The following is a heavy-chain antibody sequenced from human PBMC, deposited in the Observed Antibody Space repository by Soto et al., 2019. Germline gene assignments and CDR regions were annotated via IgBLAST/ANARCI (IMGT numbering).Heavy chain of an antibody. CDR2: ISGSGGST. Sequence: EVQLLESGGGLVQPGGSLRLSCAASGFTFSSYAMSWVRQAPGKGLEWVSAISGSGGSTYYADSVKGRFTISRDNSKNTLYLQMNSLRAEDTAVYYCAKVNYGDYVRASGENWYFDLWGRGTLVTVSS. CDR3: AKVNYGDYVRASGENWYFDL. V-gene: IGHV3-23*01. D-gene: IGHD4-17*01. CDR1: GFTFSSYA. J-gene: IGHJ2*01.